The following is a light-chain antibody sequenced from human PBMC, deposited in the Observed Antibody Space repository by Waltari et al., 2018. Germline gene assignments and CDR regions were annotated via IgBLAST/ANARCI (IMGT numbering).Light chain of an antibody. CDR1: QDISNQ. V-gene: IGKV1D-12*01. Sequence: DIQMTQSPSSVSASVGDTVTITCRASQDISNQLTWYQQKPGKAPKFLIYDASTLESGVPSRFSGSGSGTDFTLTVRSLQPEDFATYDCQETNTFPITFG. J-gene: IGKJ5*01. CDR2: DAS. CDR3: QETNTFPIT.